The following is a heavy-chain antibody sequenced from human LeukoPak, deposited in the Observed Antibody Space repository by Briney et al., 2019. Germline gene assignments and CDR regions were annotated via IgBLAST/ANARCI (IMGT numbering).Heavy chain of an antibody. D-gene: IGHD3-3*01. CDR1: GYTLSDLS. V-gene: IGHV1-24*01. J-gene: IGHJ4*02. CDR2: FDPEQEET. Sequence: GASVKVSCKVSGYTLSDLSMHWVRQAPGKGLEWMGGFDPEQEETIYAQKFQGRLTMTEDTSTDTAYMELNSLRAEDTAVYYCAKGDFGVVISWDYWGQGTLVTVSS. CDR3: AKGDFGVVISWDY.